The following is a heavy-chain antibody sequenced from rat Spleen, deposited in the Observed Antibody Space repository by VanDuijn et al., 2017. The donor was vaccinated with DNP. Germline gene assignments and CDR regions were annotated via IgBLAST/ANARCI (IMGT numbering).Heavy chain of an antibody. V-gene: IGHV5-7*01. CDR2: ISYDGGGT. D-gene: IGHD1-2*01. Sequence: EVKLVESGGGLVQPGGSLKLSCAASGFTFSDQYMAWVRQAPTEGLEWVAYISYDGGGTFYRDSVKGRFTISRDNTKTTLYLQLDSLRSEDTATYYCARLGYISYISSDWFFDFWGPGTMVTVSS. CDR1: GFTFSDQY. J-gene: IGHJ1*01. CDR3: ARLGYISYISSDWFFDF.